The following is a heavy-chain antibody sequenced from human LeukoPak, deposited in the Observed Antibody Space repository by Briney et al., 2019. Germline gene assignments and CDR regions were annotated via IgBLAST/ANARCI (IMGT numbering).Heavy chain of an antibody. V-gene: IGHV3-48*04. D-gene: IGHD3-10*01. Sequence: HPGGSLRLSCAASGFTFSSYSMNWVRQAPGKGLEWVSYISDSSSTIYYADSVKGRFTISRDNAKNSLYLQMNSLRAEDTAVYYCANRGSYFDYWGQGTLVTVSS. J-gene: IGHJ4*02. CDR2: ISDSSSTI. CDR3: ANRGSYFDY. CDR1: GFTFSSYS.